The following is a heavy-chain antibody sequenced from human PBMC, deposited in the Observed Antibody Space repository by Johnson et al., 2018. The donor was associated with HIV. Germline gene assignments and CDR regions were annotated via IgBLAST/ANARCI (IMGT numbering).Heavy chain of an antibody. CDR1: GFTFGGEW. D-gene: IGHD2-21*01. CDR2: IKTDGSIT. V-gene: IGHV3-74*01. J-gene: IGHJ3*02. Sequence: VQLVESGGGLVQPGGSLRLSCVASGFTFGGEWMHWVRQAPGQGLVWVSRIKTDGSITAYADSLMGRFTISRDTSKNTLYLQMNSLKTEDTAVYYCSTGGPYCGDDCYSRGGSDIWGQGTMVTVSS. CDR3: STGGPYCGDDCYSRGGSDI.